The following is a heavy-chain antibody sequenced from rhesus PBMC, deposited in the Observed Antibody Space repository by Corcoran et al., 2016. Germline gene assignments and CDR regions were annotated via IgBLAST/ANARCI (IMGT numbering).Heavy chain of an antibody. Sequence: QLQLQESGPGLVKPSETLSVTCAVSGGSISSSYWSWIRQAPGKGLEWIGYLYGSGSSTYYNPSLTSRVTVAKDTSKNQVSLKRSSVTAADTAVYYCARGIRYFDLWGPGTPITISS. D-gene: IGHD1-32*01. CDR3: ARGIRYFDL. CDR1: GGSISSSY. V-gene: IGHV4-169*01. CDR2: LYGSGSST. J-gene: IGHJ2*01.